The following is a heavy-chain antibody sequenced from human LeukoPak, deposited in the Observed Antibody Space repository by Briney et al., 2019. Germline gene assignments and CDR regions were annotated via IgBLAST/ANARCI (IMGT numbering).Heavy chain of an antibody. CDR2: IYYSGST. Sequence: SESLSLTCTVSIGSISSRSYYCGWIRQPPGKGLEWIWSIYYSGSTYYNPSIKIRVTISVDKSKNQFSLKLSSVTAADTAVYYCARRPLDYDYVWGAFDYWGQGTLVTVSS. V-gene: IGHV4-39*01. J-gene: IGHJ4*02. CDR1: IGSISSRSYY. D-gene: IGHD3-16*01. CDR3: ARRPLDYDYVWGAFDY.